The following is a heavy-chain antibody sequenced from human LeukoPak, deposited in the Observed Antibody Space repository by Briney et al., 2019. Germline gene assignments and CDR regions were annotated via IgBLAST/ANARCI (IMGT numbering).Heavy chain of an antibody. Sequence: PGRSLRLSCAASGFTFSSYGMHWVRQAPGKGLEWVAVISYDGSNKYYADSVKGRFTISRDNSKNTLYLQMNSLRAEDTAVYHCAKDSVSPSYDILTGRYYYYYGMDVWGQGTTVTVSS. V-gene: IGHV3-30*18. CDR3: AKDSVSPSYDILTGRYYYYYGMDV. CDR2: ISYDGSNK. D-gene: IGHD3-9*01. J-gene: IGHJ6*02. CDR1: GFTFSSYG.